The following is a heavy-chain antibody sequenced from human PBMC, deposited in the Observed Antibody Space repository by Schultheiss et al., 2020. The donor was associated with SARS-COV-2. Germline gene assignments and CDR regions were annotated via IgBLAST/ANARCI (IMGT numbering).Heavy chain of an antibody. CDR2: IYWDDDK. J-gene: IGHJ6*02. CDR3: ARGSTSCYRDGMDV. V-gene: IGHV2-5*02. CDR1: GFSLSNARMG. Sequence: SGPTLVKPTETLTLTCTVSGFSLSNARMGVSWIRQPPGKALEWLALIYWDDDKRYSPSLKSRLTITKDTSKNQVVLTMTNMDPVDTATYYCARGSTSCYRDGMDVWGQGTTVTVSS. D-gene: IGHD2-2*02.